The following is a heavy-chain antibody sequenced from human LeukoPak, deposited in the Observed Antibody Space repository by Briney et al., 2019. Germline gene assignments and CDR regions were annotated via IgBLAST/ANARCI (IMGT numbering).Heavy chain of an antibody. Sequence: SETLSLTCTVSGDSMDTKVYYWGWIRHAPGKGLEWIGEIYHSGSTNYNPSLKSRVTISVDTSKNQFSLKLSSVTAADTAVYYCARAGYGDSDFDYWGQGTLVTVSS. CDR1: GDSMDTKVYY. CDR3: ARAGYGDSDFDY. V-gene: IGHV4-39*07. J-gene: IGHJ4*02. D-gene: IGHD4-17*01. CDR2: IYHSGST.